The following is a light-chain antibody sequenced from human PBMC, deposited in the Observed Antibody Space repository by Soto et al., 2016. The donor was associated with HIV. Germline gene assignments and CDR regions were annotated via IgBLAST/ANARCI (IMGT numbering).Light chain of an antibody. CDR3: QVWDSSSDHWV. CDR2: DDA. V-gene: IGLV3-21*03. CDR1: NIGSKS. J-gene: IGLJ3*02. Sequence: SYELTQPPSVSLAPGKTAEIPCGGNNIGSKSVHWYQQKPGQAPVLVLFDDAERPSGIPERFSGSNSGHTATLTISRVEAGDEADHYCQVWDSSSDHWVFGGGTKLTVL.